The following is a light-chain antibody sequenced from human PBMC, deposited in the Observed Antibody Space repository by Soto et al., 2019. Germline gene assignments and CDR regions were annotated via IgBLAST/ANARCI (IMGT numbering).Light chain of an antibody. V-gene: IGKV3-11*01. CDR2: DAS. J-gene: IGKJ4*01. CDR3: QQRSNWPRALT. Sequence: DIVLTQSPATLSLSPGERATLSCRASQSIRSSLVWYQQKPGQAPRLLIYDASIRAPGIPARFSGSGSGTDFTLTISSLEPEDFAIYYCQQRSNWPRALTFGGGTKVDIK. CDR1: QSIRSS.